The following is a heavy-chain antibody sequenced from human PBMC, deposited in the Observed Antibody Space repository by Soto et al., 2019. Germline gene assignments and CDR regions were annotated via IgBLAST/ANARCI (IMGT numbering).Heavy chain of an antibody. J-gene: IGHJ4*02. V-gene: IGHV3-23*01. CDR2: IGGGGGSI. CDR1: GFTFRTDA. D-gene: IGHD3-3*01. Sequence: GGSLRLSCAACGFTFRTDAMNWVRQAPGKGLEWVSVIGGGGGSIYYADSVKGRFTISRDNSKNTMYLQMNSLRAEDTAVYYCAKRAFGRDYYFDFWGQGTLVTVS. CDR3: AKRAFGRDYYFDF.